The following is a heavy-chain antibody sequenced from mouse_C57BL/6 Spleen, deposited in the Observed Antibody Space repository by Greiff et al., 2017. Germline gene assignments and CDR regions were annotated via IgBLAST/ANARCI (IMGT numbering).Heavy chain of an antibody. CDR2: ISSGSSTI. Sequence: EVKLVESGGGLVKPGGSLKLSCAASGFTFSDYGMHWVRQAPEKGLEWVAYISSGSSTIYYADTVKGRFTISRDNAKNTLCLQMTSLRSEDTAMYYCARDYDYGGIDYWGQGTTLTVSS. J-gene: IGHJ2*01. D-gene: IGHD2-4*01. CDR3: ARDYDYGGIDY. CDR1: GFTFSDYG. V-gene: IGHV5-17*01.